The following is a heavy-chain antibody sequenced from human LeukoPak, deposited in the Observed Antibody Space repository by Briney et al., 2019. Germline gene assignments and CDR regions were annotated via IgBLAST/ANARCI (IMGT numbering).Heavy chain of an antibody. V-gene: IGHV3-23*01. Sequence: GGSLRLSCAASGFTFSSYAMSWVRQAPGKGLEWVSAISGSGGSTYYADSVKGRFTISRDNSKNTLYLQMNSLRAEDTAVYYYAKGRYCSSTSCYLCMDVWGQGTTVTVSS. CDR2: ISGSGGST. D-gene: IGHD2-2*01. CDR1: GFTFSSYA. J-gene: IGHJ6*02. CDR3: AKGRYCSSTSCYLCMDV.